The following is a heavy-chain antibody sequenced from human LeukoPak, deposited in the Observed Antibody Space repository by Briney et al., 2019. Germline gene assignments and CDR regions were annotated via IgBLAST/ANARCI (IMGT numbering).Heavy chain of an antibody. V-gene: IGHV4-39*01. CDR2: IYYTGRT. CDR3: ARAGTYSGSYVGAFDI. Sequence: SETLSLTCTVSGGSISSSGHPWGWIRQPPGKGLEWTGTIYYTGRTYYNPSLESRVTISVDTSKNQFSLRLSSVTAADTAVYYCARAGTYSGSYVGAFDIWGQGTMVTVSS. J-gene: IGHJ3*02. D-gene: IGHD1-26*01. CDR1: GGSISSSGHP.